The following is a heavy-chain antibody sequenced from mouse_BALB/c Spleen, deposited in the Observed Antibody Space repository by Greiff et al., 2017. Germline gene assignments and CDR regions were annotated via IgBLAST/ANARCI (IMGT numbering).Heavy chain of an antibody. Sequence: QVQLQQSGAELARPGASVKLSCKASGYTFTSYWMQWVKQRPGQGLEWIGAIYPGDGDTRYTQKFKGKATLTADKSSSTAYMQLSSLASEDSAVYYCATYYRYDEPYFDYWGQGTTLTVSS. J-gene: IGHJ2*01. V-gene: IGHV1-87*01. CDR3: ATYYRYDEPYFDY. CDR2: IYPGDGDT. CDR1: GYTFTSYW. D-gene: IGHD2-14*01.